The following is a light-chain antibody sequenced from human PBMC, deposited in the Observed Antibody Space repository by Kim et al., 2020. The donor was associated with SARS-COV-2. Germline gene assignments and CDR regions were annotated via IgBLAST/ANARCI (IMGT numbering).Light chain of an antibody. J-gene: IGKJ1*01. CDR3: QQYYSTPQT. CDR1: QSVLYSSNNKNY. CDR2: WAS. V-gene: IGKV4-1*01. Sequence: ATINGKSSQSVLYSSNNKNYLAWYQQKPGQPPKLLIYWASTRESGVPDRFSGSGSGTDFTLTIISLQAEDVAVYYCQQYYSTPQTFGQGTKVDIK.